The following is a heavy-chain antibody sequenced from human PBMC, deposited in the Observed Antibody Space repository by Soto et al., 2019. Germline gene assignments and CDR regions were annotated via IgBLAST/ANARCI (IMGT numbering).Heavy chain of an antibody. J-gene: IGHJ4*02. CDR3: ARALLIYSSSLNFDY. D-gene: IGHD6-13*01. CDR1: GGSISSGGYY. V-gene: IGHV4-31*03. CDR2: IYYIGST. Sequence: PSETLSLTCTVSGGSISSGGYYWNWIRQHPGKGLEWIGYIYYIGSTYYNPSLESRVTISLDTSKNQFSLKLSSVTTADTAVYYCARALLIYSSSLNFDYWGQGTLVTVSS.